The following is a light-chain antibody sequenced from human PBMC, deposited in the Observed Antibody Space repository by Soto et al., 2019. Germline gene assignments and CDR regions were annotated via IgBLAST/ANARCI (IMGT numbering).Light chain of an antibody. CDR1: SSDVGGYNY. J-gene: IGLJ1*01. CDR3: SSFTGASTI. V-gene: IGLV2-8*01. Sequence: QSVLTQPPSASGSPGQSVTISCTGTSSDVGGYNYVSWYQQHPGKAPKLVIYEVTKRPSGVPDRFSGSKSGNTASLTVSWLQAEDEADYYCSSFTGASTIFGTGTKVTVL. CDR2: EVT.